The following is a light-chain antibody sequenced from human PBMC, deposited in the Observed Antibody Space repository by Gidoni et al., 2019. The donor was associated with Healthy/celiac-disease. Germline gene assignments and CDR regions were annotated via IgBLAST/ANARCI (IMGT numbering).Light chain of an antibody. CDR3: SSYTSSSTGVYV. CDR2: EVS. CDR1: SSDVGGYNY. V-gene: IGLV2-14*01. Sequence: QSALTQPASVSGSPGQSITISCTGNSSDVGGYNYVSWYQQHPGKAPKLMIYEVSNRPSGVSNRFSGSKSGNTASLTISGLQAEDEADYYCSSYTSSSTGVYVFGTGTKVTVL. J-gene: IGLJ1*01.